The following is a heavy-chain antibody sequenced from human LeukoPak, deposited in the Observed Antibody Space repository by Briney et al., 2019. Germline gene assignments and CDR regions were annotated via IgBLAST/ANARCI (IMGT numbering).Heavy chain of an antibody. V-gene: IGHV1-3*01. Sequence: ASVKVSCKASGHTFTNYAVHWMRQAPGQRLEWMGWINAGNGNTEYSQRFRDRVSITRDTSASTAYMELSSLISEDTAIYYCARGGASQQWYYFDFWGQGTLVTVSS. CDR3: ARGGASQQWYYFDF. D-gene: IGHD5-18*01. J-gene: IGHJ4*02. CDR1: GHTFTNYA. CDR2: INAGNGNT.